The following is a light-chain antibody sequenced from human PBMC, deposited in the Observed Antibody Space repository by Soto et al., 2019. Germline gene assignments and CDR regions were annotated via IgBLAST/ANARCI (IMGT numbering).Light chain of an antibody. CDR2: DAS. V-gene: IGKV3D-20*01. CDR3: QQYGSSPYT. J-gene: IGKJ2*01. Sequence: EIVLTQSPAALYLSPGESATLSCGASQSVTATYLGWYQHKPGLAPRLLIYDASSRATGIPDRFSGSGSGTDFTLTISRLEPEDFAVYYCQQYGSSPYTFGQGTKVDIK. CDR1: QSVTATY.